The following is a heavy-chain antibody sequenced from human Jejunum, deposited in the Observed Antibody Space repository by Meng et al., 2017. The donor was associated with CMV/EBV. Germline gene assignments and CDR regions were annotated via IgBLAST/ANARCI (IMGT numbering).Heavy chain of an antibody. CDR1: GASISTYY. D-gene: IGHD3-10*01. CDR2: IYASGSA. J-gene: IGHJ4*02. CDR3: ATYKSGRIYFDY. V-gene: IGHV4-4*07. Sequence: QVQLQEAGPEMGKPSETLSLTCPVSGASISTYYWGWLRHPDGKGLEWIGRIYASGSANYHPSLKSRVTMSVDTSKNQLSLNLRSVTAADTAVYYCATYKSGRIYFDYWGQGTLVTVSS.